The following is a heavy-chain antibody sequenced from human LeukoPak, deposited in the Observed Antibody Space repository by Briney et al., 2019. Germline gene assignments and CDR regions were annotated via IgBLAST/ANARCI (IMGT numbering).Heavy chain of an antibody. D-gene: IGHD6-13*01. CDR1: GGSISSYY. V-gene: IGHV4-4*07. J-gene: IGHJ6*03. CDR2: IYTSGST. Sequence: SETLSLTCTVSGGSISSYYWSWIRQPAGEGLEWIGRIYTSGSTNYNPSLKSRVTMSVDTSKNQFSLKLSSVTAADTAVYYCARTDIAAAGTGYYYYMDVWGKGTTVTVSS. CDR3: ARTDIAAAGTGYYYYMDV.